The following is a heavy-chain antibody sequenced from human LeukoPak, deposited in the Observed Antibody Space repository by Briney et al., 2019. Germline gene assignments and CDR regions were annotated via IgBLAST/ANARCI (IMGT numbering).Heavy chain of an antibody. CDR1: GFTFSSYA. D-gene: IGHD2-2*02. CDR2: ISGSGGST. V-gene: IGHV3-23*01. J-gene: IGHJ4*02. Sequence: QSGGSLRLSCAASGFTFSSYAMRWVRQAPGKGLEWVSGISGSGGSTYYADSVKGRFTIARDNSKNTLYLQMNSLRAEDTAVYYCAKGNCGGTSCYSDYWGQGTLVTVSS. CDR3: AKGNCGGTSCYSDY.